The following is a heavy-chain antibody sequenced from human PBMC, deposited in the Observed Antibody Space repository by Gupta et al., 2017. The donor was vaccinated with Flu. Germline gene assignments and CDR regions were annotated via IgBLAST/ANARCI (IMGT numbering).Heavy chain of an antibody. J-gene: IGHJ4*02. V-gene: IGHV3-23*01. D-gene: IGHD6-19*01. CDR3: AKDRIAVTGSLRRFFDY. Sequence: PGKGLEWVSAISGSGGATYFADSVKGRFIISRDNSKNTLYLQMETLRAEDTAVYYCAKDRIAVTGSLRRFFDYWGQGTLVTVSS. CDR2: ISGSGGAT.